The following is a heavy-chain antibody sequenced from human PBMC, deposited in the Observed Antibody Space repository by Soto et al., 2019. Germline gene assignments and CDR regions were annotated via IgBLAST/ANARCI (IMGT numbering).Heavy chain of an antibody. CDR1: GFTFTSSA. Sequence: SVKVSCKASGFTFTSSAVQWVRQARGQRLEWIGWIVVGSGNTNYAQKFQERVTITRDMSTSTAYMELSSLRSEDTAVYYCAAEAYCGGDCYPAYYFDYWGQGTLVTVSS. D-gene: IGHD2-21*02. V-gene: IGHV1-58*01. CDR2: IVVGSGNT. J-gene: IGHJ4*02. CDR3: AAEAYCGGDCYPAYYFDY.